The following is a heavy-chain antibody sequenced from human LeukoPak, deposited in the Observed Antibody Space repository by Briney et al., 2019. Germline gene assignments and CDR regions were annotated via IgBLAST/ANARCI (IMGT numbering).Heavy chain of an antibody. J-gene: IGHJ6*03. CDR3: ARDSPRPKVRYPYYMDV. Sequence: GASVKVSCKTSGYSFTRYGISWVRQAPGQGLEWMGWISAYNGNTNYAQKLQGRVTMTTDTSTSTAYMELRSLRSDDTAVYYCARDSPRPKVRYPYYMDVWGKGTTVTVSS. D-gene: IGHD3-9*01. CDR1: GYSFTRYG. CDR2: ISAYNGNT. V-gene: IGHV1-18*01.